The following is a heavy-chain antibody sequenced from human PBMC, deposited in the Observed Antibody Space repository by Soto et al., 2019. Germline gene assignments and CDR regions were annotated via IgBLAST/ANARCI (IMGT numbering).Heavy chain of an antibody. D-gene: IGHD3-10*01. CDR2: IIPIFGTA. J-gene: IGHJ4*02. CDR3: ARDHRSGSYGFDY. V-gene: IGHV1-69*13. CDR1: GGTFSSYA. Sequence: GASVKVSCKASGGTFSSYAISWVRQAPGQGLEWMGGIIPIFGTANYAQEFQGRVTITADESTSTAYMELSSLRSEDTAVYYCARDHRSGSYGFDYWGQGTLVTVSS.